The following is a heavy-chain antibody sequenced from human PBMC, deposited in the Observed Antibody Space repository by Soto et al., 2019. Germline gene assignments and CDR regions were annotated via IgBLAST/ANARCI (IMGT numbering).Heavy chain of an antibody. CDR3: AKVRVVVITRNAFDL. CDR2: ISGGGGTT. Sequence: EVQLLESGGDLVQPGGSLRLSCAASGFTFSRYAMSWVRQAPGKGLEWVSDISGGGGTTYYADSVKGRFTISRDNSKNTLYLQMKSLRAEDTAVYYCAKVRVVVITRNAFDLWGQGTMVTVSS. V-gene: IGHV3-23*01. J-gene: IGHJ3*01. D-gene: IGHD3-22*01. CDR1: GFTFSRYA.